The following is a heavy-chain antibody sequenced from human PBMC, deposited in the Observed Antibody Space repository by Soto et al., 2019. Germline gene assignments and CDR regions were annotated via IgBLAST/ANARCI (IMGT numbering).Heavy chain of an antibody. CDR2: INHSGSM. Sequence: SETLSLTCAVYGESFSGYYWSWIRQPPGKGLEWIGEINHSGSMNYNPSLKSRVTMSVDTSKNQFSLNLNSVTAADTAVYCCARWPRYGSGSYYYYYSGLDVWGQGTTVTVSS. V-gene: IGHV4-34*01. J-gene: IGHJ6*02. D-gene: IGHD3-10*01. CDR3: ARWPRYGSGSYYYYYSGLDV. CDR1: GESFSGYY.